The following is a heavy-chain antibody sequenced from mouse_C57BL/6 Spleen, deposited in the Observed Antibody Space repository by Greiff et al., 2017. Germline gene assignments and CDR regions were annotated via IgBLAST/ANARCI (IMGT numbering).Heavy chain of an antibody. V-gene: IGHV5-6*01. J-gene: IGHJ2*01. Sequence: EVKVVESGGDLVKPGGSLKLSCAASGFTFSSYGMSWVRQTPDKRLEWVATISSGGSYTYYPDSVKGRFTISRDNAKNTLYLQMSSLKSEDTAMYYCARQQLLNYFDYWGQGTTLTVSS. CDR2: ISSGGSYT. CDR3: ARQQLLNYFDY. CDR1: GFTFSSYG. D-gene: IGHD1-1*01.